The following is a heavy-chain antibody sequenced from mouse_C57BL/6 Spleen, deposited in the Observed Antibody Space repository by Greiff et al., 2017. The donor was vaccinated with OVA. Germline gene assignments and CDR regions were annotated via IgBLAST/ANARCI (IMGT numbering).Heavy chain of an antibody. V-gene: IGHV2-2*02. CDR1: GFSLTSYG. CDR2: IWSGGST. D-gene: IGHD2-12*01. CDR3: ARNRDDEGFYAMDY. J-gene: IGHJ4*01. Sequence: VQLQQSGPGLVQPSQSLSITCTVSGFSLTSYGVHWVRQSPGKGLEWLGVIWSGGSTDYNAAFISRLSISKDNSKSQVFFKMNSLQANDTAINYYARNRDDEGFYAMDYWGQGTSVTVSS.